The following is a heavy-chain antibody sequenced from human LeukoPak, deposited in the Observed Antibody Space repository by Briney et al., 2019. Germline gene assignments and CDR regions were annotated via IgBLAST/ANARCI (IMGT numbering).Heavy chain of an antibody. D-gene: IGHD4-17*01. Sequence: GSVRVSCEASGFTFTSYGISWVRQAPGQGLEWVGWISAYNGNTNYAQKLQGRFTMTTDTSTSTAYMELRSLRSDDTAVYYCARVVYVNYGDYYFDYWGQGTLVTVSS. CDR2: ISAYNGNT. CDR1: GFTFTSYG. CDR3: ARVVYVNYGDYYFDY. V-gene: IGHV1-18*01. J-gene: IGHJ4*02.